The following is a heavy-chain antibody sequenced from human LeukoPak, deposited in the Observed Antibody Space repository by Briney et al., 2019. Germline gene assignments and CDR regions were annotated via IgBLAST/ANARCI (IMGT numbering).Heavy chain of an antibody. V-gene: IGHV3-48*01. CDR3: ARKRNEDDFWSGYYSPDVAFDI. D-gene: IGHD3-3*01. CDR1: GFTFSSYS. Sequence: GGSLRLSCAASGFTFSSYSMNWVRQAPGKGLEWVSYISSSSSTIYYADSVKGRFTISRDNSKNTLYLQMNSLRAEDTAVYYCARKRNEDDFWSGYYSPDVAFDIWGQGAMVTVSS. CDR2: ISSSSSTI. J-gene: IGHJ3*02.